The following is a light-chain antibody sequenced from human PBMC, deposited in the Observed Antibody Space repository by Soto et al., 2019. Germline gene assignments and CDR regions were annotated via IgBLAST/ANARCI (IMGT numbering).Light chain of an antibody. CDR1: QSVGSN. CDR2: GAS. Sequence: EIVMTQSPSTLSVPQGERATLTCRASQSVGSNLAWYQQKPGQTPRLLIYGASTRATDIPARFSGSGSGTEFRLTISSLQSEDFAVYFCQQYNDWPPTFGQGTKVDIK. J-gene: IGKJ1*01. V-gene: IGKV3-15*01. CDR3: QQYNDWPPT.